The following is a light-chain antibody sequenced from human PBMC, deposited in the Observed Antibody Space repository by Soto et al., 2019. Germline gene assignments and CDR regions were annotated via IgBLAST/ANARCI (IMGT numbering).Light chain of an antibody. V-gene: IGLV2-14*01. CDR3: SSYTRSSTLYV. Sequence: QSALTQPASVSGSPGQSITISCTGTSSDVGGYNYVSWYQQHPGKAPKVMISDVSNRPSGVSNRFSGTKSGNTASLTISGLQADDEADYYCSSYTRSSTLYVFGTGTKLTVL. CDR1: SSDVGGYNY. J-gene: IGLJ1*01. CDR2: DVS.